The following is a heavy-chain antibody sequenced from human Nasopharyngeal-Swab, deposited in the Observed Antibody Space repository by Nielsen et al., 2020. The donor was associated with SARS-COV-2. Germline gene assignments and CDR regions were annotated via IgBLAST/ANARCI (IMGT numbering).Heavy chain of an antibody. V-gene: IGHV3-9*01. J-gene: IGHJ4*02. D-gene: IGHD2-21*02. CDR1: GFTFDDYA. CDR3: AKDHSRGDWSLGSFDY. Sequence: SLKISCAASGFTFDDYAIHWVRQAPGKGLEWVSGISWNSGTIGYADSVKGRFTISRDNAKNSLYLQMNRLRAEDTALYYCAKDHSRGDWSLGSFDYWGQGTLGTVSS. CDR2: ISWNSGTI.